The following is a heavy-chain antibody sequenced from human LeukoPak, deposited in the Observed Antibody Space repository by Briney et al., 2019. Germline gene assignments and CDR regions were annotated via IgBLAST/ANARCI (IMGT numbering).Heavy chain of an antibody. CDR1: GFTFDDYA. D-gene: IGHD5-18*01. J-gene: IGHJ4*02. CDR2: ISWDGGST. CDR3: AKERGPNSYGDYYFDY. Sequence: AGGSLRLSCAASGFTFDDYAMHWVRQAPGKGLEWVSLISWDGGSTYYADSVKGRFTISRDNSKNSLYLQMNSLRAEDTALYYCAKERGPNSYGDYYFDYWGQGTLVTVSS. V-gene: IGHV3-43D*03.